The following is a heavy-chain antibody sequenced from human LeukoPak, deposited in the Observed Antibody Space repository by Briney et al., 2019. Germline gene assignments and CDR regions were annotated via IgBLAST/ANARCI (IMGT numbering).Heavy chain of an antibody. Sequence: GSLRLSCAASGFTFSTYNMNWVRQAPGKGLEWVSSISRNSDYTYYADSVKGRFTISRDNAKNSLYLQMNSLRAEDTALYYCARKGWLPPYYMDVWGKGTTVTVSS. D-gene: IGHD6-19*01. CDR2: ISRNSDYT. V-gene: IGHV3-21*04. CDR1: GFTFSTYN. CDR3: ARKGWLPPYYMDV. J-gene: IGHJ6*03.